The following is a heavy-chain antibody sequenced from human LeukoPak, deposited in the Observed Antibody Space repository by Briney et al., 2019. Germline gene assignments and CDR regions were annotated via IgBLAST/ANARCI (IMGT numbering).Heavy chain of an antibody. Sequence: QPGGSLRLSCAASGFTFSTYSMNWVRQAPGKGLEWVSYISSSSSAIYYADSVKGRFTISRDNAKNSLYLQMNSLRAEDTAVYYCARDASSSSPYYYYMDVWGKGTTVTVSS. V-gene: IGHV3-48*04. CDR2: ISSSSSAI. D-gene: IGHD6-6*01. CDR1: GFTFSTYS. J-gene: IGHJ6*03. CDR3: ARDASSSSPYYYYMDV.